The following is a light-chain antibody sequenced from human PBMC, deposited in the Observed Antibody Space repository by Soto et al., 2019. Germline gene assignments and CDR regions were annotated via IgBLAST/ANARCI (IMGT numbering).Light chain of an antibody. CDR1: QSISSH. J-gene: IGKJ4*01. V-gene: IGKV1-39*01. CDR3: QQSYSTPLT. Sequence: DIQMTKSPSSLSASVGDRVTVTCRASQSISSHLNWYQEKPGKAPELLIYAASILQSGVPSRFSGSGSGTDFTFTIGSLQPEDFATYYCQQSYSTPLTFGGGTKVDI. CDR2: AAS.